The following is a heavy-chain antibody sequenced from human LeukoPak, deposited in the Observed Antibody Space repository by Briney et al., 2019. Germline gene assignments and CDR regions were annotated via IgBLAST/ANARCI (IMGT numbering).Heavy chain of an antibody. J-gene: IGHJ4*02. CDR1: GFSFNSYS. CDR2: ISSTSNTI. V-gene: IGHV3-48*01. Sequence: GGSLRLSCAASGFSFNSYSMNWVRQAPGKGLEWVSYISSTSNTIYYTESVKGRFTISRDNAKNSLYLQMNSLRAEDTAVYYCASRFDYWGQGSPVTVSS. CDR3: ASRFDY.